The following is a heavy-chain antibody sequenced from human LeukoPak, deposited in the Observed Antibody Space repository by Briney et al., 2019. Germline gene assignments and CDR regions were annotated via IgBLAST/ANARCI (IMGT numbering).Heavy chain of an antibody. V-gene: IGHV3-30*03. D-gene: IGHD3-9*01. J-gene: IGHJ4*02. CDR1: GFTFSDYY. Sequence: PGGSLRLSCAASGFTFSDYYMSWVRQAPGKGLEWVAVISYDGSNKYYADSVKGRFTISRDNAKNSLSLQLNSLRVEDTAVYYCARGHYDVLAASYKWAPDYWGQGTLVTVSS. CDR2: ISYDGSNK. CDR3: ARGHYDVLAASYKWAPDY.